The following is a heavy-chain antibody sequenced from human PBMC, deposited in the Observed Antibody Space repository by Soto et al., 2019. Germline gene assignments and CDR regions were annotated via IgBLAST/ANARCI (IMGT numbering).Heavy chain of an antibody. Sequence: SETLSLSCTACGGSISSKYGSWIRQPPGKGLEWIGYIYYSESTNYNPSLKSRVTLSVDTSKNQFSLKLSFVTAADTAVYYCARFSIFGVAPGFDPWGQGTLVTVS. CDR1: GGSISSKY. J-gene: IGHJ5*02. V-gene: IGHV4-59*01. CDR2: IYYSEST. CDR3: ARFSIFGVAPGFDP. D-gene: IGHD3-3*01.